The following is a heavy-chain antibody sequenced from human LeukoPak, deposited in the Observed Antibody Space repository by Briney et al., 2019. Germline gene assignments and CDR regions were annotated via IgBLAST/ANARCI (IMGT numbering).Heavy chain of an antibody. CDR3: ARIPTTVTTEYYFDY. V-gene: IGHV3-33*01. Sequence: PGGSLRLSCAASGFTFSSYGMHWVRQAPAKGLEWVAVIWYDGSNKYYADSVKGRFTISRDNSKNTLYLQMNSLRAEDTAVYYCARIPTTVTTEYYFDYWGQGTLVTVSS. CDR1: GFTFSSYG. D-gene: IGHD4-17*01. CDR2: IWYDGSNK. J-gene: IGHJ4*02.